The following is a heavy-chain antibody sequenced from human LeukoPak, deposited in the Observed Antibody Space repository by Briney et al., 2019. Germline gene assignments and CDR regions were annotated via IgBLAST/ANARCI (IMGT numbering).Heavy chain of an antibody. CDR1: GFSFSDFW. CDR2: IRGDGYDT. V-gene: IGHV3-74*01. D-gene: IGHD3-10*01. CDR3: ASDRVLGSGSLDN. J-gene: IGHJ4*02. Sequence: GGSLRLSCRASGFSFSDFWIHWVRRAPGKGLVWVSRIRGDGYDTNYADSVKGRFTISRDNAQNTLYLQMNSLRAEDTAVYYCASDRVLGSGSLDNWGQGTLVTVSS.